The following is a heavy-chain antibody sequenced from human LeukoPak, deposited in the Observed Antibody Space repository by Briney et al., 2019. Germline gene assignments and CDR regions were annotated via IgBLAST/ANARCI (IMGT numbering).Heavy chain of an antibody. CDR2: IYYSGSI. D-gene: IGHD5-12*01. J-gene: IGHJ2*01. CDR1: GGSISSSSYY. Sequence: SGTLSLTCTVSGGSISSSSYYWGWIRQPPGKGLEWIGSIYYSGSIYYNPSLKSRVTISVDTSKNQFSLKLSSVTAADTAVYYCARLRLRDWYFDLWGRGTLVTVSS. CDR3: ARLRLRDWYFDL. V-gene: IGHV4-39*01.